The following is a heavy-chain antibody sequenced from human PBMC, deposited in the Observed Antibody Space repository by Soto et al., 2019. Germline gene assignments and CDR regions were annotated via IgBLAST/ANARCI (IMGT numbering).Heavy chain of an antibody. CDR3: ARDNVGGITMVRRVIIPPRWFDP. Sequence: ASVKVSCKASGYTFTGYYMHWVRQAPGQGLEWMGWINPNSGGTNYAQKFQGRVTMTRDTSISTAYMELSRLRSDDTAVYYCARDNVGGITMVRRVIIPPRWFDPWGQGTLVTVSS. CDR1: GYTFTGYY. CDR2: INPNSGGT. J-gene: IGHJ5*02. D-gene: IGHD3-10*01. V-gene: IGHV1-2*02.